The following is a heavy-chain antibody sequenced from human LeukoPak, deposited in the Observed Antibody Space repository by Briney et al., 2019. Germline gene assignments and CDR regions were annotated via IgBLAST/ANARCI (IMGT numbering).Heavy chain of an antibody. CDR2: ISDSGGTT. J-gene: IGHJ4*02. D-gene: IGHD1-26*01. Sequence: GGSLRLSCAASGFTFSSNAMTWVRQAPGKGLECVSGISDSGGTTYYADSVKGRFTISRDNSKNTLYMQMNSLRAEATAVYYCAKDPRYSGLSGFDYWGQGTLVTVSS. CDR3: AKDPRYSGLSGFDY. V-gene: IGHV3-23*01. CDR1: GFTFSSNA.